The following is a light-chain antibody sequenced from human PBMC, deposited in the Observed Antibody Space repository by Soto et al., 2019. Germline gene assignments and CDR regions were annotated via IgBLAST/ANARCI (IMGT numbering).Light chain of an antibody. Sequence: QTASVSGSPGQSITISCTGTSRDVGGYNYVSWYQQHPGKAPKLMIYDVSNRPSGVSNRFSGSKSGNTASLTISGLQAEDEADYYCSSYTSSSTYVFGTGTKVTVL. V-gene: IGLV2-14*01. CDR2: DVS. J-gene: IGLJ1*01. CDR1: SRDVGGYNY. CDR3: SSYTSSSTYV.